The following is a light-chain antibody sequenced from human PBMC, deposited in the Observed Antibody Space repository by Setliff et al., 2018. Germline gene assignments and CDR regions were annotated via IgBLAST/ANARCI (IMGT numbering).Light chain of an antibody. Sequence: QSALTQPPSVSGAPGQRVTTSCTGSSSNLGAGFTVHWYQVLPGTAPRLLIYSNNFRPSGVPDRFSGSKSGTSASLAITGLQSEDEADYYCQSYGGGLNGYVFGTGTKVTVL. CDR1: SSNLGAGFT. J-gene: IGLJ1*01. V-gene: IGLV1-40*01. CDR2: SNN. CDR3: QSYGGGLNGYV.